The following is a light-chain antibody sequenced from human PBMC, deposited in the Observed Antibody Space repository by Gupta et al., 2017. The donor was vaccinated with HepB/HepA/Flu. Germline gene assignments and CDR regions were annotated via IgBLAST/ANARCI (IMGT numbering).Light chain of an antibody. CDR1: AFPKQY. Sequence: SSELPQPPSVSVSPGQTARITCSGDAFPKQYAYWYQQKPGQAPVLVIYKDSERPSGSPERFSGSSSGTTVTLTISGVQAEDEADYYCQSADSSGTDSVVFGGGTKLTVL. CDR2: KDS. J-gene: IGLJ2*01. V-gene: IGLV3-25*03. CDR3: QSADSSGTDSVV.